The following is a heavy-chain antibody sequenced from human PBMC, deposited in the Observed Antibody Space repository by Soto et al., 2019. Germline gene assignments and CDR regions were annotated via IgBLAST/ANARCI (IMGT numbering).Heavy chain of an antibody. Sequence: ASVKVSCKASGYTFTGYYVHWVRQAPGQGLEWMGWINPNSGGTNYAQKFQGRVTMTRDTSISTAYMELSRLRSDDTAVYYCARVPVAVAGTKGRKWFDPWGQGTLVTVSS. CDR1: GYTFTGYY. J-gene: IGHJ5*02. CDR2: INPNSGGT. V-gene: IGHV1-2*02. D-gene: IGHD6-19*01. CDR3: ARVPVAVAGTKGRKWFDP.